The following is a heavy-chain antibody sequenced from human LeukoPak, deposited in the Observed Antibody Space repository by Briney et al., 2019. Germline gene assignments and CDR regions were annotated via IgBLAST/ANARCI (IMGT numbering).Heavy chain of an antibody. V-gene: IGHV3-30-3*01. J-gene: IGHJ4*02. D-gene: IGHD6-6*01. Sequence: GGSLRLSCAASGFTFSSYAMHWVRQAPGKGLEWVAVISYDGSNKYYADSVKGRFTISRDNSKNTLYLQMNSLRAEDTAVYYCARDWSAARPENHFDYWGQGTLVTVSS. CDR2: ISYDGSNK. CDR3: ARDWSAARPENHFDY. CDR1: GFTFSSYA.